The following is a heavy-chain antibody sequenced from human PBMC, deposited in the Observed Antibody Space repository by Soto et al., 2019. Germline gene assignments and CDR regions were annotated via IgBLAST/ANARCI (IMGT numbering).Heavy chain of an antibody. CDR3: ASQSSGWLLDY. CDR2: IYYSGST. Sequence: PSETLSLTSTVSGGSLSSSSYYWGWIRQPPGKGLEWIGSIYYSGSTYYNPSLKSRVTISVDTSKNQFSLKLSSVTAADTAVYYCASQSSGWLLDYWGQGTLVTVSS. V-gene: IGHV4-39*01. CDR1: GGSLSSSSYY. J-gene: IGHJ4*02. D-gene: IGHD6-19*01.